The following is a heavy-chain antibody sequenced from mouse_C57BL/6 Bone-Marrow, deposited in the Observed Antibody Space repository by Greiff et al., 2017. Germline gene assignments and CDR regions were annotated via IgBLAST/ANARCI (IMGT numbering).Heavy chain of an antibody. CDR2: IDPNYGTT. CDR1: GYSFTDYN. J-gene: IGHJ2*01. D-gene: IGHD1-1*01. CDR3: SRSPTSVVNVDY. Sequence: LQQSGPELVKPGASVKLSCTASGYSFTDYNMHWVTQSHGQGLEWIGVIDPNYGTTSYNQKFKSKATLTVAQSSSTAYMQLNSLTSEDSAVYYCSRSPTSVVNVDYWGQGTTLTVSS. V-gene: IGHV1-39*01.